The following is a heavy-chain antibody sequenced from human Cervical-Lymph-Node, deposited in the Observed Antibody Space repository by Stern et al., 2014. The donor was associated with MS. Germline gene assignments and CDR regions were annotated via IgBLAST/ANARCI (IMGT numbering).Heavy chain of an antibody. CDR3: ARHHGHSPTPFDS. Sequence: VQLVQSGSEVKKPGESLKISCKASRDSFTHSWIGWVRQMPGKGLEWMGIIFPAESDTKYSPSFEGQVPFSVDRSPPPAYLQWSSLKASDTAIYYCARHHGHSPTPFDSWGQGTRVTVSS. J-gene: IGHJ4*02. CDR2: IFPAESDT. V-gene: IGHV5-51*01. D-gene: IGHD5-24*01. CDR1: RDSFTHSW.